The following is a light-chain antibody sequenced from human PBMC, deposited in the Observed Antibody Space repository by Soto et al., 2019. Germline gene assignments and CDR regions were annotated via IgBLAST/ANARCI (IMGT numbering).Light chain of an antibody. J-gene: IGKJ4*01. CDR3: QKYNSAPLA. V-gene: IGKV1-27*01. CDR2: AAT. Sequence: IQITQSPSSLSACVGDRVTITCRASQGTANYVAWYQQKPGKVPKLLIHAATTLQLGVPSRFSGSGSWTHFTLTISSLQPEDVATYYCQKYNSAPLAFGGGTKVDI. CDR1: QGTANY.